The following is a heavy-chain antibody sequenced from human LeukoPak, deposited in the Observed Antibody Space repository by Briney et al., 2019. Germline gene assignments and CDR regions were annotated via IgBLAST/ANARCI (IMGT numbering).Heavy chain of an antibody. CDR2: TSGNSGRT. Sequence: GGSLRLSCAASGFTFSSYGMSWVRQAPGKGLEWVSGTSGNSGRTCYADSVKGRFSISRDNTNNTLYLQMHSLRAEDAAVYYCAKSTSSWERVDYWGEGTLVTVSS. V-gene: IGHV3-23*01. J-gene: IGHJ4*02. CDR3: AKSTSSWERVDY. CDR1: GFTFSSYG. D-gene: IGHD6-13*01.